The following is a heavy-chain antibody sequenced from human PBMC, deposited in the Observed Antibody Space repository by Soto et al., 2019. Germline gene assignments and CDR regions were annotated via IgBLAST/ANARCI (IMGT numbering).Heavy chain of an antibody. CDR1: GGSISSSNW. D-gene: IGHD2-15*01. CDR2: IYHIGST. J-gene: IGHJ5*02. V-gene: IGHV4-4*02. CDR3: ARDPVVVAATGWFDP. Sequence: SETLSLTCAVSGGSISSSNWWSWVRQPPGKGLEWIGEIYHIGSTNYNPSLKSRVTISVDKSKNQFSLKLSSVTAADTAVYYCARDPVVVAATGWFDPWGQGTLVTVSS.